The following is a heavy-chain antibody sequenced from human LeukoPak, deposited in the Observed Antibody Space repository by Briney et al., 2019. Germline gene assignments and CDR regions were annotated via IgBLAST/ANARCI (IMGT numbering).Heavy chain of an antibody. CDR3: ARGDDYSNLGY. J-gene: IGHJ4*02. Sequence: SETLSLTCAVYGGSFSGYYWSWIRQPPGKGLEWIGEINHSGSTNYNPSLKSRVTISVDTSKNQFSLKLSSVTAADTAVYYCARGDDYSNLGYWGQGTLVTVSS. CDR2: INHSGST. D-gene: IGHD4-11*01. V-gene: IGHV4-34*01. CDR1: GGSFSGYY.